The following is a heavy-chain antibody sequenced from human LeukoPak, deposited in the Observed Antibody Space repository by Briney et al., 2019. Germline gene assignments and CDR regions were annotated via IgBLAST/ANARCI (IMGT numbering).Heavy chain of an antibody. D-gene: IGHD2-21*02. CDR3: ARSCAGDCYAYDY. V-gene: IGHV3-74*01. J-gene: IGHJ4*02. CDR2: INSDESDT. CDR1: GFTFSSYW. Sequence: GGSLRLSCAASGFTFSSYWMHWVRQAPGKGLVWVSRINSDESDTSYADSVKGRFTISRDNAKNTLYLQMNSLGAEDTAVYYCARSCAGDCYAYDYWGQGTLVTVSS.